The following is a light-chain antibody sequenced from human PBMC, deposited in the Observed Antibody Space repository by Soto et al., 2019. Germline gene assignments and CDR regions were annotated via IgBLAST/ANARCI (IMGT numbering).Light chain of an antibody. J-gene: IGKJ2*01. CDR3: QQGHNWPLT. V-gene: IGKV3-15*01. CDR2: GAS. Sequence: EIVMTQSPATLSLSPGERAALSCRASQGISSELAWYQQKPGQPPRLLIYGASTRATGVPARFTGSGSGSDFTLNISGMQSEDFAVYYCQQGHNWPLTFGQGTRLEL. CDR1: QGISSE.